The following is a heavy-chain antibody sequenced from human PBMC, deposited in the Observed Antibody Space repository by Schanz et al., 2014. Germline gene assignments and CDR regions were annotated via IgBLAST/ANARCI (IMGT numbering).Heavy chain of an antibody. J-gene: IGHJ4*02. V-gene: IGHV3-48*02. CDR2: ISGSGNTI. CDR3: ARRYSGRYCFDY. CDR1: GFTFSSHS. D-gene: IGHD1-26*01. Sequence: EVQLVESGGNLVQLGGSLRLSCVASGFTFSSHSMNWVRQAPGQGLEWLSYISGSGNTIYYADSVKGRFTISRDNAKNSLSLQMDRLRDEDTAVYYCARRYSGRYCFDYWGQGTLVAVSS.